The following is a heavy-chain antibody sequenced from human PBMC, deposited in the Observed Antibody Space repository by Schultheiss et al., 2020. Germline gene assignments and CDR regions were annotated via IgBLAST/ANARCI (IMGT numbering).Heavy chain of an antibody. D-gene: IGHD6-19*01. CDR1: GFTFTSSA. CDR2: IVVGSGNT. J-gene: IGHJ4*02. Sequence: SVKVSCKASGFTFTSSAMQWVRQARGQRLEWIGWIVVGSGNTNYAQKFQERVTITRDMSTSTAYMELSSLRSEDTAVYYCATRHSSGWYSDFDYWGQGTLVTVSS. CDR3: ATRHSSGWYSDFDY. V-gene: IGHV1-58*02.